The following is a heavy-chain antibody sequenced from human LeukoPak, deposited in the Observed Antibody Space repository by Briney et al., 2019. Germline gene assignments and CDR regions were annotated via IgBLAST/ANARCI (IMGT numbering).Heavy chain of an antibody. CDR3: GVSTRYSSSRVDY. Sequence: GASVKVSCKASGYTFTGYYIHWVRQAPGQGLEWMGWINPNSGGTNYAQKFQGRVTMTRDTSISTAYMELSRLRSDDTAVYYCGVSTRYSSSRVDYWGQGTLVTVSS. V-gene: IGHV1-2*02. J-gene: IGHJ4*02. CDR1: GYTFTGYY. CDR2: INPNSGGT. D-gene: IGHD6-13*01.